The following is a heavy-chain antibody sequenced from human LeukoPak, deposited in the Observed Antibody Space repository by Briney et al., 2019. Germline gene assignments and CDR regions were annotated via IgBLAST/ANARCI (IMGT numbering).Heavy chain of an antibody. D-gene: IGHD5-18*01. CDR3: AKDTRGYSYGTFDY. J-gene: IGHJ4*02. CDR1: GFTFSIYA. Sequence: GGSPRLSCAASGFTFSIYALSWVRQAPGKGLEWVSAISGSDDNTYYADSVKGRFTISRDNSKNTLYLQLNSLRAEDTAVYYCAKDTRGYSYGTFDYWGQGTLVTVSS. V-gene: IGHV3-23*01. CDR2: ISGSDDNT.